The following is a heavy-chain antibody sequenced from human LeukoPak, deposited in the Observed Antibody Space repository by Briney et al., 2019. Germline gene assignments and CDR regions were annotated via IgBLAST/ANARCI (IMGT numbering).Heavy chain of an antibody. CDR2: IIPISGTA. CDR3: ARASPYYYDSSGSLEAFDI. Sequence: SVKVSCKASGGTFSSYAISWVRQAPGQGLEWMGGIIPISGTANYAQKFQGRVTITADESTSTAYMELSSLRSEDTAVYYCARASPYYYDSSGSLEAFDIWGQGTMVTVSS. D-gene: IGHD3-22*01. CDR1: GGTFSSYA. V-gene: IGHV1-69*13. J-gene: IGHJ3*02.